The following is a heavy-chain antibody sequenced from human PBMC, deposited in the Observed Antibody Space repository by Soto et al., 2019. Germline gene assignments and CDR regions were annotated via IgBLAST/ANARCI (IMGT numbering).Heavy chain of an antibody. D-gene: IGHD6-13*01. J-gene: IGHJ4*02. CDR2: AQPGHSDT. Sequence: LKISCQRSRYRFTSFWIVWVRQMPGKGLEWVGIAQPGHSDTRYSPSFQGHVTISADESTNTAYLQWSSLRASDTAMYFCAGHGYCSSWYPGHWGQGTLGTVSS. V-gene: IGHV5-51*01. CDR3: AGHGYCSSWYPGH. CDR1: RYRFTSFW.